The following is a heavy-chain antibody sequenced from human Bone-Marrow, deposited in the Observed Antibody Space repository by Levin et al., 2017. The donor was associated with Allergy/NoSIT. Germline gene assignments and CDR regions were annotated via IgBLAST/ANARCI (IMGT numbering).Heavy chain of an antibody. V-gene: IGHV3-7*04. J-gene: IGHJ4*02. CDR1: GFTFSSYW. CDR2: IKQDGSEI. CDR3: ARDRGWFGGRTTSFDY. D-gene: IGHD3-10*01. Sequence: QAGGSLRLSCAASGFTFSSYWMSWVRQAPGKGLEWVANIKQDGSEINYVDSVKGRFTISRDNTKNSLYLQMNSLRAEDTAVYYCARDRGWFGGRTTSFDYWGQGTLVTVSS.